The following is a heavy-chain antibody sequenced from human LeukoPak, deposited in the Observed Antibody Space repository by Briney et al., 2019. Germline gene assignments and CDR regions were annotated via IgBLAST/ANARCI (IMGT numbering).Heavy chain of an antibody. CDR1: GSSISSYY. CDR3: ARVGGSYTPKCMDV. V-gene: IGHV4-4*07. D-gene: IGHD1-26*01. J-gene: IGHJ6*03. Sequence: PSETLSLTCTVAGSSISSYYWSWIRQPAGKGLEWIGRIYTSGSTNYNPSLKSRVTISVDKSKNQFSLKLSSVTAADTAVYYCARVGGSYTPKCMDVWGKGTTVTVSS. CDR2: IYTSGST.